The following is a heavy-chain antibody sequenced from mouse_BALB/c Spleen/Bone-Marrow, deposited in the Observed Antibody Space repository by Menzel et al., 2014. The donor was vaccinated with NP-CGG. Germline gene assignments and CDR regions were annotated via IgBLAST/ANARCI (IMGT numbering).Heavy chain of an antibody. CDR2: IHPNSGNT. J-gene: IGHJ2*01. V-gene: IGHV1S130*01. Sequence: QVQLQQSGSVLVRPGASVKLSCKASGYTFTNSWIHWAKQRPGQGLEWIGAIHPNSGNTNFNEKFKVKATLTVDTSSSTAYVDLSSLTAEDSAVYYCARHHRYAYYFDYWGQGTTLTVSS. CDR1: GYTFTNSW. D-gene: IGHD2-14*01. CDR3: ARHHRYAYYFDY.